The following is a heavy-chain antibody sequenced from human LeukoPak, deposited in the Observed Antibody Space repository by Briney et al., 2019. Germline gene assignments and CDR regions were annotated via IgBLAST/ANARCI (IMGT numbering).Heavy chain of an antibody. CDR2: TYYRSKWYT. Sequence: SQTLSLTCAISGDSVSSNSAAWIWIRQSPSRGLEWLGRTYYRSKWYTEYAVSVKSRITINPDTSKNQFSLQLSSVNPEDTAVYYCARSPVAVTGSNWFDPWGQGTLVIVSS. J-gene: IGHJ5*02. D-gene: IGHD6-19*01. CDR1: GDSVSSNSAA. CDR3: ARSPVAVTGSNWFDP. V-gene: IGHV6-1*01.